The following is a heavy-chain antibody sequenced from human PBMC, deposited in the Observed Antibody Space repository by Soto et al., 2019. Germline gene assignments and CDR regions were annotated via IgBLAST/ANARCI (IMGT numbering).Heavy chain of an antibody. D-gene: IGHD3-16*02. J-gene: IGHJ4*02. V-gene: IGHV1-69*01. CDR1: GGTFNKYA. CDR2: IIPIFDTP. CDR3: ARSIGSGGVIGGFDY. Sequence: QVQLVQSGAEVKQPGSAVKVSCKASGGTFNKYAMNWVRQAPGQGFEWMGGIIPIFDTPNNAQKFQGRVTITVDESTSTAYMDLSSLRFEDTAVYYCARSIGSGGVIGGFDYWGQGTLVTVSS.